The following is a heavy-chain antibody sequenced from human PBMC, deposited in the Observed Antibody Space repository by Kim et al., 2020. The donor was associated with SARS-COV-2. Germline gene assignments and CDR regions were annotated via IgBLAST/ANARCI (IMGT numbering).Heavy chain of an antibody. J-gene: IGHJ4*02. CDR3: ARGQHLVHDF. CDR2: TYYRSKWYN. V-gene: IGHV6-1*01. CDR1: GDSVSSNSAA. D-gene: IGHD6-13*01. Sequence: SQTLSLTCVISGDSVSSNSAAWNWIRQSPSRGLEWLGRTYYRSKWYNDYAVSVRSRITISPDTSKNQFSLQLDSLTPEDTAVYFCARGQHLVHDFWGQGTLVTVSS.